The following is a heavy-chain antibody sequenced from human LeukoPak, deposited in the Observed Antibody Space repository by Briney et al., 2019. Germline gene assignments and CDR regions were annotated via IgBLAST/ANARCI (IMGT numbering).Heavy chain of an antibody. J-gene: IGHJ4*02. V-gene: IGHV1-2*02. CDR1: GYAFSDYS. CDR2: INPNSGAT. Sequence: ASAKVSCKTSGYAFSDYSMHWVRQAPGQGLEWMGWINPNSGATNYAQKFQGRVTMTRDTSVSTAYLELTRLTSDDAAVYYCSTEDKYCTSATCVDYWGQGTLVTVSS. D-gene: IGHD2-8*01. CDR3: STEDKYCTSATCVDY.